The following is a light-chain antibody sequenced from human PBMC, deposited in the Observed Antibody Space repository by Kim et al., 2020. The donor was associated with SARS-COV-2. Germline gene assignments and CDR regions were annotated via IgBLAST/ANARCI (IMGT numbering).Light chain of an antibody. CDR1: QYISSW. CDR3: QQYEAYPIT. J-gene: IGKJ5*01. Sequence: ALAGETVTITCRASQYISSWLAWYQQKPGKAPNPLIYKASDLESGVPSRFRGSGSGTEFTLTVTSLQPDDVAIYYCQQYEAYPITFGQGTRLEIK. V-gene: IGKV1-5*03. CDR2: KAS.